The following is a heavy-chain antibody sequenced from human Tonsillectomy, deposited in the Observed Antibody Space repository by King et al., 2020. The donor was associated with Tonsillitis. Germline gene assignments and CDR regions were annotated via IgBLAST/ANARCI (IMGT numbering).Heavy chain of an antibody. CDR2: INPSGGST. Sequence: QLVQSGAEVKKPGASVNVSCKASGYTFTSYYIHWVRQAPGQGLEWMGIINPSGGSTSYAQKFQGRVTMTRDTSTSTVYMEVSSLRSEDTAVYYCARLLIPFPIEEIVVVPATMGLFDYWGQGTLVTVSS. V-gene: IGHV1-46*01. CDR1: GYTFTSYY. J-gene: IGHJ4*02. D-gene: IGHD2-2*01. CDR3: ARLLIPFPIEEIVVVPATMGLFDY.